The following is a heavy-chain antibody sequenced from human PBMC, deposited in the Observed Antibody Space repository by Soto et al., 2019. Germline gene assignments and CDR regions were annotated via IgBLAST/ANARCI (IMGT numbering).Heavy chain of an antibody. Sequence: EVQLLESGGGLVQPGGSLRLSCAASGFTFSSFSLSWVRQAPGKGLEWVSGISGLGGSIYYADSVKGRFTISRDNSKNTRHLQMNSLRAEDTAVYYCSKSNGDTWERYFFDFWGQGTLVTVSS. D-gene: IGHD1-26*01. V-gene: IGHV3-23*01. J-gene: IGHJ4*02. CDR1: GFTFSSFS. CDR2: ISGLGGSI. CDR3: SKSNGDTWERYFFDF.